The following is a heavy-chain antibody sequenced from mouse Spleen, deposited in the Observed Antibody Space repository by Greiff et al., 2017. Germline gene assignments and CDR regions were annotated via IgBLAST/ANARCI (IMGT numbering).Heavy chain of an antibody. V-gene: IGHV2-5*01. D-gene: IGHD2-5*01. J-gene: IGHJ4*01. Sequence: VHLVESGPGLVQPSQSLSITCTVSGFSLTSYGVHWVRQSPGKGLEWLGVIWRGGSTDYNAAFMSRLSITKDNSKSQVFFKMNSLEADDTAIYSCAKTYSNYSYYYAMDYWGQGTSVTVSS. CDR3: AKTYSNYSYYYAMDY. CDR2: IWRGGST. CDR1: GFSLTSYG.